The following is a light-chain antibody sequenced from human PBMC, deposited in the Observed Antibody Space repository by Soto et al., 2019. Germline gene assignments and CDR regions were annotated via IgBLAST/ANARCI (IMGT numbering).Light chain of an antibody. CDR1: NSDVGAYDY. CDR3: RSYAGSNTWV. V-gene: IGLV2-11*01. CDR2: DVT. J-gene: IGLJ3*02. Sequence: QSALTQPRSVSGSPGQSDIISCTGTNSDVGAYDYVSWYQQHPGKAPKLIIYDVTKRPSGVPDRFSASKSGNTASLTISGLQAEDEADYYCRSYAGSNTWVFGGGTKLTVL.